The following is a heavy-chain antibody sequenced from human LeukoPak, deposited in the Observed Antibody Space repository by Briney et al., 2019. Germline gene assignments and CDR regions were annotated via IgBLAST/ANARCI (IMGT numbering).Heavy chain of an antibody. D-gene: IGHD1-26*01. J-gene: IGHJ3*01. CDR1: GFTFSSYN. CDR3: ARVIGWDEPFDL. CDR2: INTDGSST. Sequence: GGSLRLSCAAAGFTFSSYNMNWVRHAPGKGRVWVSRINTDGSSTNYADSVKGRFAVSRDNAKNTLYLQMNSLRVEDTALYYCARVIGWDEPFDLWGQGTMVTVSS. V-gene: IGHV3-74*01.